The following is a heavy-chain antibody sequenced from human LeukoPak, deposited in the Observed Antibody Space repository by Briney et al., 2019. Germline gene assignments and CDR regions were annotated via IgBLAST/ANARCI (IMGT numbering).Heavy chain of an antibody. CDR3: ARFTAMATPFDS. CDR2: VFYSGST. J-gene: IGHJ4*02. CDR1: GGSTSSSNYY. D-gene: IGHD5-18*01. V-gene: IGHV4-39*01. Sequence: SGTLSLTCTVSGGSTSSSNYYWAWIRQPPGEGLEWIGSVFYSGSTSYNPSLRSRVTISIDTSKNQFSVKLRSVTAADTAVYYCARFTAMATPFDSWGQGTLVTVSS.